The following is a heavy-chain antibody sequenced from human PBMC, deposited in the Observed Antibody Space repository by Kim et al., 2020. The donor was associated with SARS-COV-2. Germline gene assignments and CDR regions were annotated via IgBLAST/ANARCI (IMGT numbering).Heavy chain of an antibody. CDR1: GFTFNSYD. CDR3: ASAVIWSRSRSVDV. Sequence: GGSLRLSCAASGFTFNSYDMTWVRQAPGKGLEWVSGISGSGGNTYYADSVKGRFTISRDNSKNTLYLQMNTLRAEDTALYYCASAVIWSRSRSVDVWGQGTTVTVSS. J-gene: IGHJ6*01. CDR2: ISGSGGNT. D-gene: IGHD3-16*02. V-gene: IGHV3-23*01.